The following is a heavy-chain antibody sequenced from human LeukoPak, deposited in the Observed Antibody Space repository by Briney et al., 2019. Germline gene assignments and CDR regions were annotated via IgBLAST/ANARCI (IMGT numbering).Heavy chain of an antibody. Sequence: SETLSLTCTVSGGSISSGGYYWSWIRQSPGKGLEWIGYIYYSGSTYYNPSLKSRVTISVDTSKNQFSLKLSSVTAADTAVYYCARVGAPHGDCDYWGQGTLVTVSS. D-gene: IGHD4-17*01. V-gene: IGHV4-30-4*08. CDR2: IYYSGST. CDR1: GGSISSGGYY. CDR3: ARVGAPHGDCDY. J-gene: IGHJ4*02.